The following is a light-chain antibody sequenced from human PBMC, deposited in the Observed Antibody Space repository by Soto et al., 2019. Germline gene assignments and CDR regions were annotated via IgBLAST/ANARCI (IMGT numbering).Light chain of an antibody. V-gene: IGLV2-14*01. CDR3: SSYTGSTTHVL. CDR2: EVY. CDR1: GTSSDVRGYNF. J-gene: IGLJ2*01. Sequence: QSALTQPASVSGSRGQSITISCTGTGTSSDVRGYNFVSWYQHHPGKAPQLLIYEVYNRPSGVSARFSGSKSVNTASLTISGLQAEDEADYYCSSYTGSTTHVLFGGGTQLTVL.